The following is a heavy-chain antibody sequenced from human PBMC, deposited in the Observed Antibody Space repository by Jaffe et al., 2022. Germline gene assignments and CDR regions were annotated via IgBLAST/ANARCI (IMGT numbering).Heavy chain of an antibody. V-gene: IGHV1-8*01. J-gene: IGHJ5*02. CDR1: GYTFTSYD. D-gene: IGHD2-15*01. CDR3: ARDFSGYCSGGSCYKYNWFDP. CDR2: MNPNSGNT. Sequence: QVQLVQSGAEVKKPGASVKVSCKASGYTFTSYDINWVRQATGQGLEWMGWMNPNSGNTGYAQKFQGRVTMTRNTSISTAYMELSSLRSEDTAVYYCARDFSGYCSGGSCYKYNWFDPWGQGTLVTVSS.